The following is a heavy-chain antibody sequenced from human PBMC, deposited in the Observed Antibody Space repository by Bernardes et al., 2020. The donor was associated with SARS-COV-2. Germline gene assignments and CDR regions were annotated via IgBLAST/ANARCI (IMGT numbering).Heavy chain of an antibody. CDR1: GDSMSSRRYY. D-gene: IGHD2-2*01. CDR3: ARQGPAASYYYYYYGMDV. Sequence: SETLSLTCTVSGDSMSSRRYYWGWLRQPPGKGLEWIGSIYYSGSTYYNPSLKSRVTISVDTSKNQFSLRLSSVTAADTAVYYCARQGPAASYYYYYYGMDVWGQGTTVTVSS. J-gene: IGHJ6*02. CDR2: IYYSGST. V-gene: IGHV4-39*01.